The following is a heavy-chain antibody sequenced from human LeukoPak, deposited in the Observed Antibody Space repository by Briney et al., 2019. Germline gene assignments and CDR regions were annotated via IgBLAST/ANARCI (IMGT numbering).Heavy chain of an antibody. Sequence: SETLSLTCAVYGGSFSGYHWSWIRQPPGKGLEWIGEINHSGSTNYNPSLKSRVTISVDTSKNQFSLKLSSVTAADTAVYYCARGTPEGYSSSWYEGYFDYWGQGTLVTVSS. J-gene: IGHJ4*02. D-gene: IGHD6-13*01. CDR2: INHSGST. V-gene: IGHV4-34*01. CDR1: GGSFSGYH. CDR3: ARGTPEGYSSSWYEGYFDY.